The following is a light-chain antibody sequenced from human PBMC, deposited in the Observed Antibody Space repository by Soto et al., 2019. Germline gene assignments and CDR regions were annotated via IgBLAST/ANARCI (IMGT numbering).Light chain of an antibody. V-gene: IGKV1-6*01. CDR1: EDITND. CDR2: AAS. CDR3: LQEYCSPWT. Sequence: AVELTQTPSSLSASERAKVTVTCRASEDITNDLGWYQQKTGKAPRILIYAASILQSGVPSRFSGSGSGTDFTLTISSLQPEDCPTYCSLQEYCSPWTFGQGTKVDIK. J-gene: IGKJ1*01.